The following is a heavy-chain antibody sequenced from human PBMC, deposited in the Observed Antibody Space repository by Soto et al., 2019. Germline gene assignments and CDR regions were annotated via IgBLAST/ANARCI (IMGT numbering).Heavy chain of an antibody. D-gene: IGHD3-16*01. Sequence: GGSLRLSCVASGFPFSSYAMSWVRQTPGKGLEWVSGISGSGGRTYYADSVKGRFTISRDNSNNTLSLQMHILRVEDTEVYFCAPGGYYSLFDIWGQGTVVTVSS. J-gene: IGHJ3*02. CDR1: GFPFSSYA. CDR3: APGGYYSLFDI. CDR2: ISGSGGRT. V-gene: IGHV3-23*01.